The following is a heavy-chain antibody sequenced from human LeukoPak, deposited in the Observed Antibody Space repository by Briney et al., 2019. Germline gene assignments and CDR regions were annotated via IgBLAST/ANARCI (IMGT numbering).Heavy chain of an antibody. D-gene: IGHD4-11*01. CDR3: STSRPLQSFDC. V-gene: IGHV3-48*01. CDR2: ISSSGSSM. Sequence: GGSLRLSCAASGFTFIRFSMNWVRQAPGKGLEWLSHISSSGSSMYYADSVKGRFTISRDNSENTLYLQMKSLRAEDTAVYYCSTSRPLQSFDCWGQGTLVTVSS. CDR1: GFTFIRFS. J-gene: IGHJ4*02.